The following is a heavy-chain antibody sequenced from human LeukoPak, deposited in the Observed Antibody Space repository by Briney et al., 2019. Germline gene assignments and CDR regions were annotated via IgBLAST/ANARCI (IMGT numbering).Heavy chain of an antibody. Sequence: GGSLRLSCAAFEFTLATHAMTWVRQAPGKGLEWVSGISGGAGGTYYSDSVKGRFTISRDNSKNTLYLQMSSLRAEDTAVYYCARYVYNNDYYYYYMDVWGKGTTVTVSS. J-gene: IGHJ6*03. CDR2: ISGGAGGT. CDR1: EFTLATHA. D-gene: IGHD5-24*01. CDR3: ARYVYNNDYYYYYMDV. V-gene: IGHV3-23*01.